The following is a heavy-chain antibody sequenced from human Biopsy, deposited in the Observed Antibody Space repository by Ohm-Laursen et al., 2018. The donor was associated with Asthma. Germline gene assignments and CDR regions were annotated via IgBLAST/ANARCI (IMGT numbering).Heavy chain of an antibody. CDR2: INSVFGTT. D-gene: IGHD2-2*01. CDR3: ARKAGSCISRTCYSLDF. CDR1: GGTFNTYV. Sequence: GPSVYASCKSLGGTFNTYVIGWARQPPGDGLEWMGGINSVFGTTTYPQKFQDRVTITADDSTSTVYMELSSLRSEDTAVYYCARKAGSCISRTCYSLDFWGQGTLVTVSS. J-gene: IGHJ4*02. V-gene: IGHV1-69*01.